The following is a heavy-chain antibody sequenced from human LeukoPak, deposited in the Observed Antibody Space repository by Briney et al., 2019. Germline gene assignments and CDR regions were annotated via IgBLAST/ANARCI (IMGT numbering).Heavy chain of an antibody. J-gene: IGHJ4*02. CDR3: ASFSTTVVTG. D-gene: IGHD4-23*01. CDR1: GGSISSSSYY. V-gene: IGHV4-61*02. Sequence: SETLSLTCTVSGGSISSSSYYWGWIRQPAGKGLEWIGRIYTSGSTNYNPSLKSRVTMSVDTSKNQFSLKLSSVTAADTAVYYCASFSTTVVTGWGQGTLVTVSS. CDR2: IYTSGST.